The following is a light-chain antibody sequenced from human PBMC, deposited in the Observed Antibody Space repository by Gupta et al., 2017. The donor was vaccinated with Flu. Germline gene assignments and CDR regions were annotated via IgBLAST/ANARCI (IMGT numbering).Light chain of an antibody. CDR2: PAS. J-gene: IGKJ4*01. Sequence: GWYQQKPGKAPKLLIYPASTLQGGVPSRFSGSGSETEFTLTITSLQPEDAATYYCQQAYSFPLTFGGGSKVEIK. CDR3: QQAYSFPLT. V-gene: IGKV1-12*01.